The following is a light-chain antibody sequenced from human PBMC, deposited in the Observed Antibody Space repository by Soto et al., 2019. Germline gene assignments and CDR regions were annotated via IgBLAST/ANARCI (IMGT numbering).Light chain of an antibody. CDR3: QQYTNWLPMT. J-gene: IGKJ1*01. Sequence: EIVMTQSPATLSVSPGERATLSCRASQSVSSNLAWYQQKPGQAPRLLIYGASTRTTGTPARFSASGSGTEFPLTISSLQSEDFAVYYCQQYTNWLPMTFGQGTKVEIK. CDR1: QSVSSN. CDR2: GAS. V-gene: IGKV3-15*01.